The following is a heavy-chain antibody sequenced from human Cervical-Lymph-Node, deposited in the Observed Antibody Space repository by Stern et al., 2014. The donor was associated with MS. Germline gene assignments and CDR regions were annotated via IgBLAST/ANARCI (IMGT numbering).Heavy chain of an antibody. V-gene: IGHV3-11*01. CDR1: GFTFSDYY. CDR2: ISGSGDTI. J-gene: IGHJ1*01. D-gene: IGHD6-19*01. Sequence: VQLVESGGGLGKPGGSLRLSCATSGFTFSDYYMNWIRQAPGKGLAWISYISGSGDTIHYIDSVKGRFNISRDNVKNTLYLQMNSLRAEDTAIYYCARDRLSGGWFLQHWGQGTLVTVSS. CDR3: ARDRLSGGWFLQH.